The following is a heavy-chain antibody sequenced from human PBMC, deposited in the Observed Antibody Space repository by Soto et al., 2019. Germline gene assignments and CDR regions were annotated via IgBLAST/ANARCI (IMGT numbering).Heavy chain of an antibody. CDR1: RGTFTNYA. J-gene: IGHJ4*02. CDR2: IMPFFGSG. CDR3: ARDRAGYYSHFVY. Sequence: QVYLVQSGAEVKKPGSSVKVSCKALRGTFTNYAFSWVRQPPGQGLEWMGGIMPFFGSGNYAQKFQGRINITADESTSSVYLELTSLRSEDTAVYYCARDRAGYYSHFVYWGQGTLVTVSS. V-gene: IGHV1-69*01. D-gene: IGHD3-22*01.